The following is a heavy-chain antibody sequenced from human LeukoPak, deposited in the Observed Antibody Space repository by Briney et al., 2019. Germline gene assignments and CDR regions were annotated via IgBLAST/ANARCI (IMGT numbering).Heavy chain of an antibody. J-gene: IGHJ4*02. CDR2: ISGSGGST. Sequence: GGSLRLSCAASGFTFSSYAMSWVRQAPGKGLEWVSAISGSGGSTYYADSVKGRFTISRDISKSTLYLQMNSLRAEDTAVYYCARNTVTYFDYWGQGTLVTVSS. CDR3: ARNTVTYFDY. CDR1: GFTFSSYA. V-gene: IGHV3-23*01. D-gene: IGHD4-11*01.